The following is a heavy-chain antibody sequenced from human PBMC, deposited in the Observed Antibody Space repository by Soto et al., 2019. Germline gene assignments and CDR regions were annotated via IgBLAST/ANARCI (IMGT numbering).Heavy chain of an antibody. CDR2: IYYSGST. CDR1: GGSISSYY. J-gene: IGHJ6*02. Sequence: PSETLSLTCTVSGGSISSYYWSWIRQPPGKGLEWIGYIYYSGSTNYNPSLKSRVTISVDTSKNQFSLKLSSVTAADTAVYYCARDGSGYDSGDLYYYYGMDVWGQGTTVTVSS. V-gene: IGHV4-59*01. D-gene: IGHD5-12*01. CDR3: ARDGSGYDSGDLYYYYGMDV.